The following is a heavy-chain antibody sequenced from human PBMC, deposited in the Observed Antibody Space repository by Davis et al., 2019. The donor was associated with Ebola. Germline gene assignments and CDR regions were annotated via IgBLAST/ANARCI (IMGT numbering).Heavy chain of an antibody. V-gene: IGHV3-23*01. Sequence: GGSLRLSCAASGFSFSSYSMSWVRQAPGKGLEWVSAISGSGGSTYYADSVKGRFTISRDNSKNTVYLQMNDLRAEDTAVYYCAREGRVFALDYWGQGALVTVSS. D-gene: IGHD3-3*01. J-gene: IGHJ4*02. CDR2: ISGSGGST. CDR3: AREGRVFALDY. CDR1: GFSFSSYS.